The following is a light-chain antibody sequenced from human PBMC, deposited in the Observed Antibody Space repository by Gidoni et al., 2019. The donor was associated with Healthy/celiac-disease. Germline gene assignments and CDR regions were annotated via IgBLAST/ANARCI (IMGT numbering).Light chain of an antibody. CDR3: QQYYSTLSLT. V-gene: IGKV4-1*01. CDR1: QSVLYSSNNKNY. Sequence: DIVMTQSPDSLAVSLGERATINCKSSQSVLYSSNNKNYLAWYQQKPGQPPKLLIYWASTRESGVTDRFSGSGSGTDVTLTISSLQAEDVAVYYCQQYYSTLSLTFGGGTKVEIK. CDR2: WAS. J-gene: IGKJ4*01.